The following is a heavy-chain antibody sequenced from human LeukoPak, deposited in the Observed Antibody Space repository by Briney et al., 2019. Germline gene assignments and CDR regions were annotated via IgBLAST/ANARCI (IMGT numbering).Heavy chain of an antibody. CDR1: GYSFTSYW. Sequence: GESLKISCKGSGYSFTSYWHGWVRQMPGKGLEWMGIIYPGDSDTRYSPSFQGQVTISADKSISTAYLQWSSLKASDTAMYYCARRMRSPSGAFDIWGQGTMVTVSS. CDR2: IYPGDSDT. CDR3: ARRMRSPSGAFDI. V-gene: IGHV5-51*01. J-gene: IGHJ3*02.